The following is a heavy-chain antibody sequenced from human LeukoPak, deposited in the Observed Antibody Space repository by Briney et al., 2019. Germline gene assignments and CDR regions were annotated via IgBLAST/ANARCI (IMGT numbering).Heavy chain of an antibody. J-gene: IGHJ5*02. CDR3: ARNNWFDP. CDR1: GFTFSSYA. V-gene: IGHV3-30-3*01. CDR2: ISYDGSNK. Sequence: GGSLRLSCAASGFTFSSYAMHWVRQAPGKGLEWVAVISYDGSNKYYADSVKGRFTISRDNSKNTLYLQMNSLRAEDTAVYYCARNNWFDPWGQGTPVTVSS.